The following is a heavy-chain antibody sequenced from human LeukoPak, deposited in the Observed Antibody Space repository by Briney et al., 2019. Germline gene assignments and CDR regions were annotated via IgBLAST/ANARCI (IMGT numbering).Heavy chain of an antibody. V-gene: IGHV4-38-2*01. Sequence: SETLSLTCAVSGYSISSGYYWGWIRQPPGKGLEWIGSIYHSGSTHYNSSLKSRVTISVDTSKNQFSLKLSSVTAADTAVYYCARHHYDFWNGYLYWGQGTLVTVSS. CDR1: GYSISSGYY. D-gene: IGHD3-3*01. CDR3: ARHHYDFWNGYLY. CDR2: IYHSGST. J-gene: IGHJ4*02.